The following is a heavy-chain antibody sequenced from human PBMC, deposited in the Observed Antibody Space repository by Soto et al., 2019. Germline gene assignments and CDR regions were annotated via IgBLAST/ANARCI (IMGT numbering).Heavy chain of an antibody. Sequence: QVQLVQSGAEVKKPGSSVKVSCKASGGTFSSYAISWVRQAPGQGLEWMGGIIPIFGTANDAQKLQGRVTITADEATSTAYRALSSLRSDDTAVYYCARVGSGCPADYWGQGTLVTVSS. V-gene: IGHV1-69*12. CDR3: ARVGSGCPADY. CDR2: IIPIFGTA. J-gene: IGHJ4*02. D-gene: IGHD3-3*01. CDR1: GGTFSSYA.